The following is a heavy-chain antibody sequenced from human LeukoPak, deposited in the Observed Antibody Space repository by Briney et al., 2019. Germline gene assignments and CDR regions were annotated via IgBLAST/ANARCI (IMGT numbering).Heavy chain of an antibody. D-gene: IGHD6-6*01. CDR1: GVSISSDTYY. Sequence: SETLSLTCTVSGVSISSDTYYWSWIRQPAGKGLEWIGRIFTSGSTNYNPSLKSRVTIPVDTPKNQFSLKLSSVTAADTAVYYCARRSSSGKAVFDPWGQGTLVTVSS. CDR3: ARRSSSGKAVFDP. CDR2: IFTSGST. V-gene: IGHV4-61*02. J-gene: IGHJ5*02.